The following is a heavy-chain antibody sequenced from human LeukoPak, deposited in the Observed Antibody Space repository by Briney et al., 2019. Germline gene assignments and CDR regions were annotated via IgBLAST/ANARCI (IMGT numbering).Heavy chain of an antibody. J-gene: IGHJ5*02. CDR3: ARDHSLDYGNWFHP. D-gene: IGHD4-17*01. Sequence: PGGSLRLSCAASGFTFSSYAMHWVRQAPGRGLEWGAVISYDGSNEYYADSGKGRFTISRDNSKNTLYLQMNSLRAEDTGVYHCARDHSLDYGNWFHPWGQGTLATVSS. V-gene: IGHV3-30-3*01. CDR2: ISYDGSNE. CDR1: GFTFSSYA.